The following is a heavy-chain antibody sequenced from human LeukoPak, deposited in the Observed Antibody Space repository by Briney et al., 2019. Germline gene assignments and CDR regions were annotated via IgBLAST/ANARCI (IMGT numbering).Heavy chain of an antibody. CDR3: ARDGGRITMVRGVPYFDY. V-gene: IGHV4-38-2*02. D-gene: IGHD3-10*01. J-gene: IGHJ4*02. Sequence: PSETLSLTCTVSGYSISSSYYWGWIRQPPGKGLEWIGSIYYSGSTYYNPSLKSRVTISVDTSKNQFSLKLSSVTAADTAVYYCARDGGRITMVRGVPYFDYWGQGTLVTVSS. CDR2: IYYSGST. CDR1: GYSISSSYY.